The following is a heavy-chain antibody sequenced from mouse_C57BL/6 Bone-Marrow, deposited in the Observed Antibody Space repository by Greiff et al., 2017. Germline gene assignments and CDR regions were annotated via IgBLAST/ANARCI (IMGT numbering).Heavy chain of an antibody. J-gene: IGHJ3*01. Sequence: EVKLVESGGDLVKPGGSLKLSCAASGFTFSSYGMSWVRQTPDKRLEWVATISSGGSYTYYPDSVKGRFTLSRANAKNTLYLQMSSQKSEDTAMYYGASGDRGTWFADWGQGTLVTVAA. CDR1: GFTFSSYG. D-gene: IGHD2-14*01. V-gene: IGHV5-6*01. CDR2: ISSGGSYT. CDR3: ASGDRGTWFAD.